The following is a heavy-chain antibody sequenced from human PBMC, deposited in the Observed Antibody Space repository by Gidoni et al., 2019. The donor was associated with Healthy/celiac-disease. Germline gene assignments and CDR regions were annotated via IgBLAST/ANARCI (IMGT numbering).Heavy chain of an antibody. D-gene: IGHD5-12*01. J-gene: IGHJ3*02. CDR2: IYYSGST. CDR1: GGSISSYY. Sequence: QVQLQESGPGLVKPSETLSLTCTVSGGSISSYYWSWIRQPPGKGLEWIGYIYYSGSTNYNPSLKSRVTISVDTSKNQFSLKLSSVTAADTAVYYCARDSERWLQFQAFDIWGQGTMVTVSS. V-gene: IGHV4-59*01. CDR3: ARDSERWLQFQAFDI.